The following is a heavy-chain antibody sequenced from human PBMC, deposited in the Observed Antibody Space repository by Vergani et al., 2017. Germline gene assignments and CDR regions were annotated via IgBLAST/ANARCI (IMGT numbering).Heavy chain of an antibody. V-gene: IGHV3-23*04. CDR2: ISGSGGST. CDR1: GFTFDDYA. D-gene: IGHD3-3*01. CDR3: AKDGGRITIFGVGMDV. Sequence: EVQLVESGGGLVQPGRSLRLSCAASGFTFDDYAMHWVRQAPGKGLEWVSGISGSGGSTYYADSVKGRFTISRDNSKNTLYLQMNSLRAEDTAVYYCAKDGGRITIFGVGMDVWGQGTTVTVSS. J-gene: IGHJ6*02.